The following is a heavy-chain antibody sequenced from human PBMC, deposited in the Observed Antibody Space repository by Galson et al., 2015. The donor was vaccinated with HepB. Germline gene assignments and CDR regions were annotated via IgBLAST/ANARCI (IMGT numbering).Heavy chain of an antibody. D-gene: IGHD6-19*01. CDR3: ARGNSGWYAIWFDP. V-gene: IGHV6-1*01. CDR1: GDSVSSNSAA. J-gene: IGHJ5*02. CDR2: TYYRSKWYN. Sequence: CAISGDSVSSNSAAWNWIRQSPSRGLEWLGRTYYRSKWYNDYAVSVKSRITINPGTSKNQFSLQLNSVTPEDTAVYYCARGNSGWYAIWFDPWGQGTLVTVSS.